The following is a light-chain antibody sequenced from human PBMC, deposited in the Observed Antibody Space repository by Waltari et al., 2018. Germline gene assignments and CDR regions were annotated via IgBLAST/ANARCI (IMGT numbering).Light chain of an antibody. CDR1: QSVSSIY. CDR3: QQFGTSPPHIT. V-gene: IGKV3-20*01. CDR2: GAS. J-gene: IGKJ3*01. Sequence: EIVLTQSPGTLSLSPGERATLSCRASQSVSSIYLAWYQQKPGQAPRHLIYGASSRATGIPDRFSGSGSVTDFTLTISRLEPEDFAVYYCQQFGTSPPHITFGPGTKVDIK.